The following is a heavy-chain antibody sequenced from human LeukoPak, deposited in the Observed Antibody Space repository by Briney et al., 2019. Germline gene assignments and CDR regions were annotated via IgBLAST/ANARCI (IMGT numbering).Heavy chain of an antibody. CDR2: IYPGDSDT. Sequence: GESLKISRKGSGYRFISYWIGWVRQMPGKGLEWMGIIYPGDSDTRYSPSFQGQVTISADKSISTAYLQWSSLKASDTAMYFCARPRVVAATTSRAAFDIWGQGTLVSVSS. V-gene: IGHV5-51*01. D-gene: IGHD2-15*01. J-gene: IGHJ3*02. CDR1: GYRFISYW. CDR3: ARPRVVAATTSRAAFDI.